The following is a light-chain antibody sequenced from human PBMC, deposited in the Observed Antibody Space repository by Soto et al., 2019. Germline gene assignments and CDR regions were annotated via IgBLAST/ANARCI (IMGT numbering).Light chain of an antibody. J-gene: IGKJ1*01. V-gene: IGKV3-15*01. Sequence: EIVLTQSPATLPVSPGERATLSCRASQSISRNLAWYQQQPGQAPRLLIYGASTRATDIPARFSGSGSGTEFSLTISSLQSEDFALYYCQQYNNWPRTFGQGTKVEIK. CDR2: GAS. CDR3: QQYNNWPRT. CDR1: QSISRN.